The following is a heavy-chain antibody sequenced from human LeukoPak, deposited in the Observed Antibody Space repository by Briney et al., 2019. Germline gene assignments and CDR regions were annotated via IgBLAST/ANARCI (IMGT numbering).Heavy chain of an antibody. D-gene: IGHD3-10*01. J-gene: IGHJ4*02. CDR2: ISGGTT. V-gene: IGHV3-23*01. CDR3: AKSVYHSGNY. Sequence: GGSLRLSCAVSGFIFSDYAMSWVRQAPGKGLEWVSSISGGTTYYADSVKGRFTISRDNSKNTVSLQMNSLRAEDTAVYYCAKSVYHSGNYWGQGTLVTVSS. CDR1: GFIFSDYA.